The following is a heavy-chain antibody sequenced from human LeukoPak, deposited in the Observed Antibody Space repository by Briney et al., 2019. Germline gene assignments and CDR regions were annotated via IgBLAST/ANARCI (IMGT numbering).Heavy chain of an antibody. Sequence: GESLKISGKGSGYSFTTYWIGWVRQMPGKGLEWMGIIYPGDSDTRYSPSFQGQVTISADKSITTAYLQWSSLKASDTAMYYCARRRGGYDSSGYFYYFDYWGQGTLVTVSS. CDR2: IYPGDSDT. J-gene: IGHJ4*02. CDR3: ARRRGGYDSSGYFYYFDY. V-gene: IGHV5-51*01. CDR1: GYSFTTYW. D-gene: IGHD3-22*01.